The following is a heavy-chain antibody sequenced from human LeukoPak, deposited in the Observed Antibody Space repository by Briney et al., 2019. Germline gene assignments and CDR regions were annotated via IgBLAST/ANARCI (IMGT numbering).Heavy chain of an antibody. V-gene: IGHV4-30-4*01. CDR2: IYYSGST. CDR3: ASQYVSESYYNGFDL. CDR1: GGSISSGAYY. Sequence: SETLSLTCTVSGGSISSGAYYWSWIRQPPGEGLEWIGYIYYSGSTYLNPSLKSRVTISVDTSKNQFSLKLSSVTAADTAVYYCASQYVSESYYNGFDLWGQGTLVTVSS. D-gene: IGHD3-10*01. J-gene: IGHJ5*02.